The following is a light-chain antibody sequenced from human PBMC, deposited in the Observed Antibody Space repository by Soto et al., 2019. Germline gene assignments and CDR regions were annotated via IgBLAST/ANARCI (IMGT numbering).Light chain of an antibody. CDR2: DAS. Sequence: DIQMTQSPSSLSASVGDRVTITCQASQDISNYLKWYQQKPGKAPKLLIFDASNVETGVPSRFSGSGSGTHFTFTIRSLQAEDIATYYCQQYEGLPLTFGGGTKIEI. CDR3: QQYEGLPLT. J-gene: IGKJ4*01. CDR1: QDISNY. V-gene: IGKV1-33*01.